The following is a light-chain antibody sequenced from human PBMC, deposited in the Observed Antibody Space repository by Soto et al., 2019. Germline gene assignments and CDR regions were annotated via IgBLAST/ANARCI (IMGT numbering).Light chain of an antibody. CDR2: GAS. CDR1: QSVSSSY. CDR3: QQYGSSFT. J-gene: IGKJ3*01. V-gene: IGKV3-20*01. Sequence: IVLTQSPGTLSLSPGERATLSCRASQSVSSSYLAWYQQKPGQAPRLLIYGASSRATGIPDRFSGSGSGTDFTLTISRLEPEDFGVYYCQQYGSSFTFGPGTKVDIK.